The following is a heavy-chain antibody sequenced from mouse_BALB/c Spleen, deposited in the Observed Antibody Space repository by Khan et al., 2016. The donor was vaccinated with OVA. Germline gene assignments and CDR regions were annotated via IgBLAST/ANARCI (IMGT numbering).Heavy chain of an antibody. CDR2: ISYSGNT. CDR1: GYSITSDYA. D-gene: IGHD1-1*01. V-gene: IGHV3-2*02. CDR3: ARVYGGDFDY. J-gene: IGHJ2*02. Sequence: EVKLLGSGPGLVKPSQSLSLTCTVTGYSITSDYAWNWIRQFPGNKLEWMGFISYSGNTKYNPSLKSRFSITRDTSKNQFFLQLNSVTTEKTATDYCARVYGGDFDYWGQGTSLTVSS.